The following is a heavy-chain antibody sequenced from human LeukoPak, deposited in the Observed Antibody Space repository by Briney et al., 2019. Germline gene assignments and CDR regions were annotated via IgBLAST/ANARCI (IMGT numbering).Heavy chain of an antibody. CDR1: GGTFSSYA. D-gene: IGHD2-2*01. Sequence: GASVKVSCKASGGTFSSYAISWVRQAPGQRLEWMGWINAGNGNTKYSQKFQGRVTITRDTSASTAYMELSSLRSEDTAVYYCARDLYDIVVVPAAMSWFDPWGQGTLVTVSS. CDR2: INAGNGNT. V-gene: IGHV1-3*01. J-gene: IGHJ5*02. CDR3: ARDLYDIVVVPAAMSWFDP.